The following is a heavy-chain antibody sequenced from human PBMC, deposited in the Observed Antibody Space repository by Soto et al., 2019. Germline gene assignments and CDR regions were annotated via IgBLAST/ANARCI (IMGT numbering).Heavy chain of an antibody. D-gene: IGHD3-10*02. Sequence: QVVQSGAEVKKPGSSEKVSCKASGGTFNRQAFSWVRQAPGQGLEWMGGFIPIFGTTDYSQKFQGRVTITADEATSTAYMELSSLTSADTAVYYCARVDSSMFEGGEWFEPWGQGTLVTVSS. CDR2: FIPIFGTT. CDR3: ARVDSSMFEGGEWFEP. V-gene: IGHV1-69*12. J-gene: IGHJ5*02. CDR1: GGTFNRQA.